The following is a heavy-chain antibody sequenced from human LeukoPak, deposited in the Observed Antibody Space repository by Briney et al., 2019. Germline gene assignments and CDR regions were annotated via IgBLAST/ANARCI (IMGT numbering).Heavy chain of an antibody. CDR3: AKDLSVGAIYYFDY. J-gene: IGHJ4*02. D-gene: IGHD1-26*01. Sequence: GGSLRLSCAAPVFTFSSYGMHWVRQAPGKGLERVAVISYDGSNKYYADSVKGLFTISRDNSKNTLYLQMNSLRAEDTAVYYCAKDLSVGAIYYFDYWGQGTLVTVSS. CDR2: ISYDGSNK. V-gene: IGHV3-30*18. CDR1: VFTFSSYG.